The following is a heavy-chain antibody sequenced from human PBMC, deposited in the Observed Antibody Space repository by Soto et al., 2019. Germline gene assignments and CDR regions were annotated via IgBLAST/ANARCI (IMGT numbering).Heavy chain of an antibody. Sequence: SGGSLRLSCAASGFTFSSYAMSWVRQAPGKGLEWVSAISGSGGSTYYADSVKGRFTISRDNSKNTLYLQMNSLRAEDTAVYYCAKDFSYYDILTGCFDYWGQGTLVTVSS. CDR2: ISGSGGST. V-gene: IGHV3-23*01. D-gene: IGHD3-9*01. CDR3: AKDFSYYDILTGCFDY. J-gene: IGHJ4*02. CDR1: GFTFSSYA.